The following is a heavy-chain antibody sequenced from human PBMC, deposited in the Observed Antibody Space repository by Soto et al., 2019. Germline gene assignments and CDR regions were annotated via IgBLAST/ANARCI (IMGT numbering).Heavy chain of an antibody. CDR1: GFTFSGYS. CDR2: ISSIGNTI. V-gene: IGHV3-48*01. D-gene: IGHD3-22*01. CDR3: ARIDPYDLMDV. Sequence: GGSLRLSCEASGFTFSGYSMNWVRQAPGKGLEWLSFISSIGNTIYYADSVKGRFTVSRDKANNSVSLEMSSLGGEDTAVYYCARIDPYDLMDVWGQGTTVTVSS. J-gene: IGHJ6*02.